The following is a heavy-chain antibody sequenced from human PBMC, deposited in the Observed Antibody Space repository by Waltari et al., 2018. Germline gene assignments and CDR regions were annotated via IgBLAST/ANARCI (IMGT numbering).Heavy chain of an antibody. Sequence: QVQLVQSGAEVKKHGSSVKVSCKASGGTLSRYPVSWVRQAPGQGLEWIGGIIPIFGTANYAQKFQGRVTITADESTSTAYMELSSLRSEDTAVYYCARRDIEGATKGEDYWGQGTLVTVSS. CDR1: GGTLSRYP. CDR2: IIPIFGTA. D-gene: IGHD1-26*01. CDR3: ARRDIEGATKGEDY. V-gene: IGHV1-69*01. J-gene: IGHJ4*02.